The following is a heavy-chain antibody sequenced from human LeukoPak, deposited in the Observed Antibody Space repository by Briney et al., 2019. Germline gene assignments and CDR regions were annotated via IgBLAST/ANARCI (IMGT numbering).Heavy chain of an antibody. J-gene: IGHJ5*02. CDR1: GGSISSYY. Sequence: NASETLSLTCTVSGGSISSYYWSWIRQPPGKGLEWIGYIYYSGSTNYNPSLKSRVTIPVDTSKNQFSLKLSSVTAADTAVYYCARVGIKTYYDFWSGYYTDNWFDPWGQGTLVTVSS. CDR2: IYYSGST. CDR3: ARVGIKTYYDFWSGYYTDNWFDP. D-gene: IGHD3-3*01. V-gene: IGHV4-59*01.